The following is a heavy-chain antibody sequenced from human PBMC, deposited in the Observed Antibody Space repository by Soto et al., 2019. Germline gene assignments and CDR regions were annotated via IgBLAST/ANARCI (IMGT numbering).Heavy chain of an antibody. CDR1: GFTFSSDW. Sequence: EVQLVESGGGLVQPGGSLRLSCAASGFTFSSDWMSWVRQAPGKGLEWVANIKQDGSEKYYVDSVKGRFTISRDNAKNSLYLQMNSLRAEDTAVYYCARDQYFDWLLPTDALGYWGQGTLVTVSS. V-gene: IGHV3-7*01. D-gene: IGHD3-9*01. J-gene: IGHJ4*02. CDR3: ARDQYFDWLLPTDALGY. CDR2: IKQDGSEK.